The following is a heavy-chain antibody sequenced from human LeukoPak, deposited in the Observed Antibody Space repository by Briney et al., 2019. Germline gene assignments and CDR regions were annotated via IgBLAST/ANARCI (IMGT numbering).Heavy chain of an antibody. Sequence: SETLSLTCTVSGGSISSYFWSWIRQPAGKGLEWIGRIYTSGSANYNPSLKSRVTMSVDTSKNQFSLRLGSVTAADTAVYYCARGAYSSGWSASFDYWGQGTLVTVSS. CDR1: GGSISSYF. J-gene: IGHJ4*02. CDR3: ARGAYSSGWSASFDY. D-gene: IGHD6-19*01. CDR2: IYTSGSA. V-gene: IGHV4-4*07.